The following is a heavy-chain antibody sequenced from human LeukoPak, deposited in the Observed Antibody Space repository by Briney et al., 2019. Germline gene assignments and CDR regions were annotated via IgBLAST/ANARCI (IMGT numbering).Heavy chain of an antibody. D-gene: IGHD1-26*01. Sequence: SQTLSLTCAISGGSVSSNRAAWIWSRQSPSRGLEWLGRTYYRSKWYNDYAVSVKSRITITPDTSKSHFALQLNSVPPEDTAVYYCARECEVGTTRSWFHPWGQGTLVTVSS. CDR1: GGSVSSNRAA. V-gene: IGHV6-1*01. CDR3: ARECEVGTTRSWFHP. CDR2: TYYRSKWYN. J-gene: IGHJ5*02.